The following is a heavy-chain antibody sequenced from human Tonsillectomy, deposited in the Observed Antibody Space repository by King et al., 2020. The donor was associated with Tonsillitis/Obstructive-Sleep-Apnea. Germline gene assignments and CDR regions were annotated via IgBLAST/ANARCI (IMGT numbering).Heavy chain of an antibody. J-gene: IGHJ4*02. CDR3: ARDHDYVWGSYRRFDY. CDR1: GYTFTGYY. D-gene: IGHD3-16*02. Sequence: QLVQSGAEVKKPGASVKVSCKASGYTFTGYYMHWVRQAPGQGLEWMGWINPNSGGTNYAQKFQGRVTMTRDTSISTAYMELSRLRSDDTAVYYCARDHDYVWGSYRRFDYWGQGTLVTVSS. CDR2: INPNSGGT. V-gene: IGHV1-2*02.